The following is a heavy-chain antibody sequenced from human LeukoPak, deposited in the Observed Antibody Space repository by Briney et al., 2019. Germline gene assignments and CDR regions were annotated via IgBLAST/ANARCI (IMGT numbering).Heavy chain of an antibody. D-gene: IGHD3-9*01. V-gene: IGHV3-23*01. CDR3: ARVNGPALTGKLDC. CDR1: GFTFTNIA. Sequence: SGGSLRLSCAASGFTFTNIAMTWVRQPPGERLEWVSTISGSGESTYYTDSLKGRFTISRDNSKNTVYLHMNSLRAEDTAVYYCARVNGPALTGKLDCWGQGTLVTASS. J-gene: IGHJ4*02. CDR2: ISGSGEST.